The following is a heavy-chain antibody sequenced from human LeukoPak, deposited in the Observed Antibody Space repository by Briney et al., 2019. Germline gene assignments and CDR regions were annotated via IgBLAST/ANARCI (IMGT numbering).Heavy chain of an antibody. CDR2: IKQDGSEK. CDR1: GFTFSRYW. J-gene: IGHJ3*02. V-gene: IGHV3-7*01. D-gene: IGHD6-19*01. CDR3: ARASAGTRNAFDI. Sequence: GGSLRLSCAASGFTFSRYWMSWVRQAPGKGLEWMANIKQDGSEKYYVDSVKGRFTISRDNAKNSLYLQMNSLRAEDTAVYYCARASAGTRNAFDIWGQGTMVTVSS.